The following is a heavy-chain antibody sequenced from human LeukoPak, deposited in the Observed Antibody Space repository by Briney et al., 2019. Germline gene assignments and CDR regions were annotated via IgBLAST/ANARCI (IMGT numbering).Heavy chain of an antibody. D-gene: IGHD3-10*01. CDR2: ISYSGST. Sequence: PSETLSLTCTVSSDSISSSTYYWGWIRQPPGKGLEWIGTISYSGSTSYNPSLKSRVTISLDTSKNQFSLKLSSVTAADTAVYYCARDTGYYYGPGSYYSYYMDVWGKGTTVTISS. CDR3: ARDTGYYYGPGSYYSYYMDV. J-gene: IGHJ6*03. V-gene: IGHV4-39*07. CDR1: SDSISSSTYY.